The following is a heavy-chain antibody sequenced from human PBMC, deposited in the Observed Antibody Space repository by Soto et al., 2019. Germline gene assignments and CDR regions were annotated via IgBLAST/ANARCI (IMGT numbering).Heavy chain of an antibody. CDR1: GFSLSTSGVG. J-gene: IGHJ5*02. CDR2: IYWDDDK. Sequence: QITLKESGPTLVKPTQTLTLTCTFSGFSLSTSGVGVGWIRQPPGKALEWLALIYWDDDKRYSPSLKSRLTITNDTSKNQAVITMTNMDPVDTATYYCAHRRDLYYDILTGETGSNWFDPWGQGTLVTVSS. V-gene: IGHV2-5*02. D-gene: IGHD3-9*01. CDR3: AHRRDLYYDILTGETGSNWFDP.